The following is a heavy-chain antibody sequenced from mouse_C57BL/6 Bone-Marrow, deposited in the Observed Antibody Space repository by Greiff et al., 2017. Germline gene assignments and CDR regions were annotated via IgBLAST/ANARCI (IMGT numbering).Heavy chain of an antibody. V-gene: IGHV1-12*01. Sequence: SGAELVRPGASVKMSCKASGYTFTRYNMHWVKQTPRQGLEWIGSIYPGNGNTSYNQKFKGKATLTVHKSSSTAYMQLSRLTSEDSAVYFCARWDGMWYAMDYWGQGTSVTVSS. D-gene: IGHD2-1*01. J-gene: IGHJ4*01. CDR3: ARWDGMWYAMDY. CDR1: GYTFTRYN. CDR2: IYPGNGNT.